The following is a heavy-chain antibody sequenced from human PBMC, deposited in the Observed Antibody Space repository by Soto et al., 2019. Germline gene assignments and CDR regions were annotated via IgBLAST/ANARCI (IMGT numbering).Heavy chain of an antibody. J-gene: IGHJ4*02. CDR2: ISDDGASI. D-gene: IGHD5-18*01. Sequence: GWSLRRSCEASGFSFSSFAINWVRHAPWRWLEWVSYISDDGASIYYADSLKGRFTISRDNAKNSLSLQMNNLRAEDTAVYYCPRENSVKAWLHRFDHWRVRNLFTVSS. CDR3: PRENSVKAWLHRFDH. V-gene: IGHV3-48*03. CDR1: GFSFSSFA.